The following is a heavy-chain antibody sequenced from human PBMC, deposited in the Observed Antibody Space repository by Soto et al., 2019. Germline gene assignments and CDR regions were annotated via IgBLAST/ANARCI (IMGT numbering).Heavy chain of an antibody. CDR1: GGSVSAYY. V-gene: IGHV4-34*01. Sequence: SETLSLTGPVYGGSVSAYYWSGIRQPPGKGLEWIGEINHSGSTNYNPSLKSRVTISVDTSKNQFSLKLSSVTAADTAVYYCAREITMVRGVIHTNNWFDPWGQGTLVTVSS. D-gene: IGHD3-10*01. J-gene: IGHJ5*02. CDR3: AREITMVRGVIHTNNWFDP. CDR2: INHSGST.